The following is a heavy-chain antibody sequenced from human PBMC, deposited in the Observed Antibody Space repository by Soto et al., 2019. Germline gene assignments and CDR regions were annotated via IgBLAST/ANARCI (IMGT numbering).Heavy chain of an antibody. D-gene: IGHD1-26*01. J-gene: IGHJ4*02. CDR3: ARGGWELRPGVDY. CDR2: ISSSSYV. CDR1: GFTFSDYY. V-gene: IGHV3-11*05. Sequence: QVQLVESGGGLVKPGGSLRLSCAASGFTFSDYYMSWIRQAPGKGLEWVSHISSSSYVNYVDSVKGRFTISRDNAKNSVYLQMNSLRAEDTAVYYCARGGWELRPGVDYWGQGTLVTVSS.